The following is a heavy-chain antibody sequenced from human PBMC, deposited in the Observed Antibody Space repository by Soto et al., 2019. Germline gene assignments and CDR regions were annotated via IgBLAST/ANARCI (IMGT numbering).Heavy chain of an antibody. Sequence: GGSLRLSCAASGFTFSSYAMHWVRQAPGKGLEWVAVISYDGSNKYYADSVKGRFTISRDNSKNTLYLQMNSLRAEDTAVYYCASLIVDFWSGYYTGRYYYGMDVWGQGTTVTVSS. CDR3: ASLIVDFWSGYYTGRYYYGMDV. D-gene: IGHD3-3*01. CDR1: GFTFSSYA. J-gene: IGHJ6*02. V-gene: IGHV3-30-3*01. CDR2: ISYDGSNK.